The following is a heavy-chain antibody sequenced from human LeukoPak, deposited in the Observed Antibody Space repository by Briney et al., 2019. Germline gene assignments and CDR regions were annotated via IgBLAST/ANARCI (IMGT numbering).Heavy chain of an antibody. J-gene: IGHJ4*02. CDR3: AREPQSPHYESSGYSSFDY. CDR2: ISISSTYI. Sequence: GXSLRLSCAASGFTFSSYSMKWVRQAPGKGLEWVSSISISSTYIYYADSVKGRFTIYRDKAKTSLYLQMNSLRAEDTAVYYCAREPQSPHYESSGYSSFDYWGQGTLITVSS. V-gene: IGHV3-21*01. D-gene: IGHD3-22*01. CDR1: GFTFSSYS.